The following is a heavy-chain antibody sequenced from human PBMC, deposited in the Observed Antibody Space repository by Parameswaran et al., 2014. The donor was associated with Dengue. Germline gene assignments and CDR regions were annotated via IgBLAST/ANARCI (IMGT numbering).Heavy chain of an antibody. D-gene: IGHD2-2*01. CDR2: IIPIFGTA. Sequence: SWVRQAPGQGLEWMGGIIPIFGTANYAQKFQGRVTITADKSTSTAYMELSSLRSEDTAVYYCARGCSSTSCYAVFQDAFDIWGQGTMVTVSS. J-gene: IGHJ3*02. V-gene: IGHV1-69*06. CDR3: ARGCSSTSCYAVFQDAFDI.